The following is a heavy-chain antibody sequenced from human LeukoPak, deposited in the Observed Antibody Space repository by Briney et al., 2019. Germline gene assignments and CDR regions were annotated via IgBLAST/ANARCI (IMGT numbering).Heavy chain of an antibody. CDR2: IYSGST. J-gene: IGHJ6*03. V-gene: IGHV4-39*01. Sequence: PSETLSLTCTVSGGSISSSSYYWGWIRQPPGKVLEWIGSIYSGSTYYNPSLKSRVTISVDTSKNQFSLKLRSVTAADTAVYYCARSLDYDFWSAPYYYYYYMDVWGKGTTVTVSS. CDR1: GGSISSSSYY. CDR3: ARSLDYDFWSAPYYYYYYMDV. D-gene: IGHD3-3*01.